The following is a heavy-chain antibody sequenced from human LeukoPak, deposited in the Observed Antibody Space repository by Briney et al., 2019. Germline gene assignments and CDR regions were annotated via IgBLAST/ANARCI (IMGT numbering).Heavy chain of an antibody. J-gene: IGHJ4*02. D-gene: IGHD6-6*01. CDR1: GFTFSNGW. CDR3: TTDRSIAVRPLFDY. V-gene: IGHV3-15*01. CDR2: IKSKTGGGTT. Sequence: GGSLRLSCAASGFTFSNGWMGWVRQAPGKGLEWVGRIKSKTGGGTTDYAAPVKGRFTVSRDDSKNTVNLQMNSLKTEDTAIYYCTTDRSIAVRPLFDYWGQGVLVTVSS.